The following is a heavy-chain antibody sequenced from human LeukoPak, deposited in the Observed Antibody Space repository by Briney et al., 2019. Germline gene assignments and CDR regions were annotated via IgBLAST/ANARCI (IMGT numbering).Heavy chain of an antibody. CDR1: GFTFSSYS. Sequence: PGGSLRLSCAASGFTFSSYSMNWVRQAPGKGLEWVSSISSSSSYIYYADSVKGRFTISRDNSKNTLYLQMNSLSAGDAAIYYCAKCRYSGGYCASDYWGQGTLVTVSS. V-gene: IGHV3-21*04. D-gene: IGHD1-26*01. CDR2: ISSSSSYI. J-gene: IGHJ4*02. CDR3: AKCRYSGGYCASDY.